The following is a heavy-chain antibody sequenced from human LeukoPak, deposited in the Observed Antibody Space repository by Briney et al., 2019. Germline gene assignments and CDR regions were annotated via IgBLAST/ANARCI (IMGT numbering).Heavy chain of an antibody. V-gene: IGHV3-23*01. CDR3: ALGWYVDY. J-gene: IGHJ4*02. CDR1: RFTFSNSI. D-gene: IGHD6-19*01. Sequence: SGGSLRLSCASSRFTFSNSIFHWVRQAPGKGLEWVSAISGSGGSTYYADSVRGRFTISRDNSKNTLYLQMNSLRAEDTAVYYCALGWYVDYWGQGTLVTVSS. CDR2: ISGSGGST.